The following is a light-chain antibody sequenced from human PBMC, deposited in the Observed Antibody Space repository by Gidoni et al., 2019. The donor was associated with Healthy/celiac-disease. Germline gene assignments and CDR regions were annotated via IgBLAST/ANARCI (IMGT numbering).Light chain of an antibody. CDR1: QSGSSSY. CDR2: GAS. J-gene: IGKJ4*01. CDR3: QQYGSSQGLT. Sequence: EIVLTQSPGTLSLSPGERATLSCRASQSGSSSYLAWYQQKPGQAPRLLIYGASSRATGIPDRFSGSGSGTDFTLTISRLEPEDFAVYYCQQYGSSQGLTFGGGTKVEIK. V-gene: IGKV3-20*01.